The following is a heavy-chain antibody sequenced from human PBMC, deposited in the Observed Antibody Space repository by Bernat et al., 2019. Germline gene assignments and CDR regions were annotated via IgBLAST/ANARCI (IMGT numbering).Heavy chain of an antibody. J-gene: IGHJ4*02. Sequence: EVQLVESGGGLVQPGGSLRLSCAASGFTFSSYWMGWVRQAPGKGLEWVANVKQGGSEKYYLDSVKGRFTISRDNAKNSLYLQMNSLRAEDTAVYYCARGSRYCSSTSCYSLDYWGQGTLVTVSS. D-gene: IGHD2-2*01. CDR1: GFTFSSYW. V-gene: IGHV3-7*03. CDR3: ARGSRYCSSTSCYSLDY. CDR2: VKQGGSEK.